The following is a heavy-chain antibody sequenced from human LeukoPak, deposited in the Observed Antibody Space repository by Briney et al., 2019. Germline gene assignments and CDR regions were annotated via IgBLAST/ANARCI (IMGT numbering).Heavy chain of an antibody. CDR3: AKATIAARRDPFYFDS. D-gene: IGHD6-6*01. CDR1: GFIFSSYW. CDR2: IKQDGGEK. J-gene: IGHJ4*02. V-gene: IGHV3-7*03. Sequence: GGSLRLSCAASGFIFSSYWMSWVRQAPGKGLEWVANIKQDGGEKYYVDSVKGRFTISRDNAKNSLYLHMNSLTTEDMAIYYCAKATIAARRDPFYFDSWGQGTLVTVSS.